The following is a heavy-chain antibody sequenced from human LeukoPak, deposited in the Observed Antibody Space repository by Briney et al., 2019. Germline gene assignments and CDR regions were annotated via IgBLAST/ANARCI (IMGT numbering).Heavy chain of an antibody. CDR2: IKSKTDGGTT. J-gene: IGHJ4*02. CDR3: TTRHSTVGFGAY. CDR1: GFTFSDVW. V-gene: IGHV3-15*01. D-gene: IGHD3-10*01. Sequence: GSLRLSCAASGFTFSDVWMNWVRQAPGKGLEWVGRIKSKTDGGTTDYAAPVKGRFTISRDDSKNTLYLQMNSLRTEDTALYYCTTRHSTVGFGAYWGQGTLVTVSS.